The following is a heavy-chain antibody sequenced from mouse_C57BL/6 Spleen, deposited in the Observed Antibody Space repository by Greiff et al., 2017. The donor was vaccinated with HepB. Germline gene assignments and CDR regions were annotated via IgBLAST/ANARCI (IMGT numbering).Heavy chain of an antibody. CDR2: IDPSDSET. D-gene: IGHD2-3*01. Sequence: VQLQQPGAELVRPGSSVKLSCKASGYTFTSYWMHRVKQRPIQGLEWIGNIDPSDSETHYNQKFKDKATLTVDKSSSTAYMQLSSLTSEDSAVYYCARSYDGAWFAYWGQGTLVTVSA. CDR1: GYTFTSYW. J-gene: IGHJ3*01. CDR3: ARSYDGAWFAY. V-gene: IGHV1-52*01.